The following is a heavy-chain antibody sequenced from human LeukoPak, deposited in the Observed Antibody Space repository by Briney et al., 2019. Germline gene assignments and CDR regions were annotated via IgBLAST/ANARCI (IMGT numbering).Heavy chain of an antibody. J-gene: IGHJ5*02. CDR2: ISYDGSNK. CDR3: AKEYDLDWFDP. CDR1: GFTFSSYG. Sequence: HPGGSLRLSCAASGFTFSSYGMHWVRQAPGKGLEWVAVISYDGSNKYYADSVKGRFTISRDNSKNTLYLQMNSLRAEDTAVYYCAKEYDLDWFDPWGQGTLVTVSS. D-gene: IGHD1-1*01. V-gene: IGHV3-30*18.